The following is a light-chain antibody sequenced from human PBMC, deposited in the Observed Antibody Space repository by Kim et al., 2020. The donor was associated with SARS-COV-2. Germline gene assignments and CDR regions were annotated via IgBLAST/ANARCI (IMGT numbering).Light chain of an antibody. Sequence: ETVMTQSPATLSVSPGERVTLSCRASQTLSRNLAWYQQKPGQAHRLLIYGASTRAIGIPARFSGSGSGTDFTLTISSLQSEDFAVYHCQQYNSWPWTFGQGTKVDIK. J-gene: IGKJ1*01. CDR2: GAS. CDR3: QQYNSWPWT. V-gene: IGKV3-15*01. CDR1: QTLSRN.